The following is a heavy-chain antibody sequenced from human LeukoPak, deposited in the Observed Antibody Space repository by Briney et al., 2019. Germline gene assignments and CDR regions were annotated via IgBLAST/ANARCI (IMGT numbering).Heavy chain of an antibody. CDR2: IYYSGST. J-gene: IGHJ4*02. D-gene: IGHD6-13*01. CDR3: ARAPEYSSSWTHFDY. CDR1: GVSISSYY. Sequence: SETLSLTCTVSGVSISSYYWSWIRQPPGKGLEWIGYIYYSGSTNYNPSLKSRVAISVDTSKNQFSLKLSSVTAADTAVYYCARAPEYSSSWTHFDYWGQGTLVTVSS. V-gene: IGHV4-59*01.